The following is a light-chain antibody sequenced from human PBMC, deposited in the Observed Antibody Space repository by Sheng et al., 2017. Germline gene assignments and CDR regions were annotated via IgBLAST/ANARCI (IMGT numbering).Light chain of an antibody. Sequence: EIVLTQSPGTLSLSPGERATLSCRASQSVGSGYLAWYQQKPGLAPRLLIYGTSRRATGIPDRFSASGSGTDFTLTISGLEPEDFAVYYCQQYGTSPPITFGGGTKVEI. CDR2: GTS. CDR1: QSVGSGY. CDR3: QQYGTSPPIT. V-gene: IGKV3-20*01. J-gene: IGKJ4*01.